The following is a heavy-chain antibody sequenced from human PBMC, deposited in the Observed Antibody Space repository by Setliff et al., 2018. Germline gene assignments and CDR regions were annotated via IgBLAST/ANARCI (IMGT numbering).Heavy chain of an antibody. CDR2: IKQDGSEE. D-gene: IGHD2-8*02. Sequence: GGSLRLSCTASGFTFNKHWMTWVRQAPGKGLEWVANIKQDGSEEYYVDSVRGRFTISRDNTNSKLYLQMNSLRAEDTAIYYCVKGTLPYCTGPTCYPLDHWGQGTLVTVSS. J-gene: IGHJ4*02. V-gene: IGHV3-7*03. CDR1: GFTFNKHW. CDR3: VKGTLPYCTGPTCYPLDH.